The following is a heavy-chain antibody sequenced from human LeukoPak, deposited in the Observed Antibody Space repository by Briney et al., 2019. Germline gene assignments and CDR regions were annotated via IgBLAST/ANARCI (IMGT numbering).Heavy chain of an antibody. CDR2: INPNSGGT. V-gene: IGHV1-2*02. CDR3: ARSAMVVTSGPDY. J-gene: IGHJ4*02. D-gene: IGHD4-23*01. Sequence: ASVKVSCKASGYTFTGYYMHWVRQAPGQGLEWMGWINPNSGGTNYAQKFQGRVTMTRDTSISTAYMELSRLRSDDAAVYYCARSAMVVTSGPDYWGQGTLVTVSS. CDR1: GYTFTGYY.